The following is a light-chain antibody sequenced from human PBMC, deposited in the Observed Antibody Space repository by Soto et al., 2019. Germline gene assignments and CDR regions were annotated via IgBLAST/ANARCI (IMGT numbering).Light chain of an antibody. CDR3: QPGSRFPFT. J-gene: IGKJ4*01. Sequence: DIQITQSPSSVSASVGDRVTVTCRASQNVSTWLTWYQQTPGKAPNLLIYGASTLQRGVPSRFSGSGSGTEFTLTISSLQPEDFEIYFCQPGSRFPFTFGRGTKVDI. CDR1: QNVSTW. V-gene: IGKV1-12*01. CDR2: GAS.